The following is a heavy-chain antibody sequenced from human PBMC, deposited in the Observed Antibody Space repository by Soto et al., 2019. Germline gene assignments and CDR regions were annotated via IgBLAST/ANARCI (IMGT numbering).Heavy chain of an antibody. CDR3: ARGSGTTIFDY. V-gene: IGHV4-59*01. D-gene: IGHD3-10*01. J-gene: IGHJ4*02. Sequence: SETLSLTCTVSGDSISSSYLSWVRQPPGKGLEWIAYIHNSGSSNYNPSLRSRVSISIDTSKNQVSLKLSSVSAADTAIYYCARGSGTTIFDYWGQGTLVTVSS. CDR1: GDSISSSY. CDR2: IHNSGSS.